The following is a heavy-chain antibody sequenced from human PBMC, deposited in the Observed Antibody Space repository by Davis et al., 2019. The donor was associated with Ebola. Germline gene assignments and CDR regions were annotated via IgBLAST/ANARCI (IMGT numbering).Heavy chain of an antibody. CDR2: INAGNGNT. CDR1: GFTFSSYA. Sequence: GESLKISCAASGFTFSSYAMHWVRQAPGQRIEWMGWINAGNGNTKYSQKFQGRVTITRDTSASTAYMELSSLRSEDTAVYYCARDQRYSSGWSRVDYWGQGTLVTVSS. J-gene: IGHJ4*02. D-gene: IGHD6-19*01. V-gene: IGHV1-3*01. CDR3: ARDQRYSSGWSRVDY.